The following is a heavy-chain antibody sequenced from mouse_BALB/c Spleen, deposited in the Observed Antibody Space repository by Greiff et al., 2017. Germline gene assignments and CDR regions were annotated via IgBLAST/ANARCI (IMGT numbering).Heavy chain of an antibody. Sequence: QVQLQQSGPELVKPGASVRISCKASGYTFTSYYIHWVKQRPGQGLEWIGWIFPGNVNTKYNEKFKGKATLTADKSSSTAYMQLSSLTSEDSAVYFCARPATTGSSFLFAYWGQGTLVTVSA. D-gene: IGHD1-1*01. CDR1: GYTFTSYY. CDR3: ARPATTGSSFLFAY. CDR2: IFPGNVNT. J-gene: IGHJ3*01. V-gene: IGHV1S56*01.